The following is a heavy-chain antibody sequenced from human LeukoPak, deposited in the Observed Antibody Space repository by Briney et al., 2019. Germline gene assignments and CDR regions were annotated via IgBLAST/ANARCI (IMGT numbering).Heavy chain of an antibody. J-gene: IGHJ5*02. CDR1: GFTFSTYN. D-gene: IGHD6-13*01. CDR3: ARDMNRIAAAGGPWFDP. V-gene: IGHV3-21*01. Sequence: AGGSLRLSCAASGFTFSTYNMNWVRQAPGKGLEWVSSITSSSTYIYYADSVKGRFTISRDNAKNSLYLQMNSLRAEDTAVYYCARDMNRIAAAGGPWFDPWGQGTLVTVSS. CDR2: ITSSSTYI.